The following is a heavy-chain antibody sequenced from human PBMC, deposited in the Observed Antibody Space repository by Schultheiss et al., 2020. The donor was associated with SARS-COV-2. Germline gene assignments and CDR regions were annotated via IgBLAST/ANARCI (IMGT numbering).Heavy chain of an antibody. V-gene: IGHV3-11*05. CDR2: ISSSSRYT. CDR1: GFTFSDYY. D-gene: IGHD2-2*01. Sequence: GGSLRLSCAASGFTFSDYYMSWIRQAPGKGLEWVSYISSSSRYTNFADSVKGRFTISRDNSKNTLYLQMNSLRAEDTALYYCARGGYSVVPAAKTMDVWGKGTTVTVSS. J-gene: IGHJ6*04. CDR3: ARGGYSVVPAAKTMDV.